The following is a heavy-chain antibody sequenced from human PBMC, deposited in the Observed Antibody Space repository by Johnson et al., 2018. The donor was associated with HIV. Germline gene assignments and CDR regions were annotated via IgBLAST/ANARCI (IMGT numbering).Heavy chain of an antibody. CDR3: ARVPHEVVVVAATSAFDI. D-gene: IGHD2-15*01. J-gene: IGHJ3*02. Sequence: QVQLVESGGGVVQPGRSLRLSCAASGFTFSSYAMHWVRQAPGKGLEWVAVISYDGSNKYYADSVKGRFTISRDNSKNTLYLQMSSLRAEDTAVYYCARVPHEVVVVAATSAFDIWGQGTMVTVSS. CDR1: GFTFSSYA. V-gene: IGHV3-30-3*01. CDR2: ISYDGSNK.